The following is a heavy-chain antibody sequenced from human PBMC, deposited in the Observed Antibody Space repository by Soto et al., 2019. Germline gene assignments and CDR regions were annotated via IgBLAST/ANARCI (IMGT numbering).Heavy chain of an antibody. CDR1: GFTFSDYA. CDR2: TRSNGEYT. V-gene: IGHV3-23*04. Sequence: EVQVVESGGGVVPPGGSLRLSCAGSGFTFSDYAMTWVRQAQGKGLERVSTTRSNGEYTYYGDSAKGRFTVSRDKSKNTLYLEMSSVRAEDTAVYYCAKDSRNVAVSAARVYGMDVWGQGTTVTVSS. D-gene: IGHD2-2*01. CDR3: AKDSRNVAVSAARVYGMDV. J-gene: IGHJ6*02.